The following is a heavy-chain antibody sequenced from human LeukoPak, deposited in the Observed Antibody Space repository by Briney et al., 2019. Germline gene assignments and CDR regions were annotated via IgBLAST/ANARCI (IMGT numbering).Heavy chain of an antibody. D-gene: IGHD7-27*01. CDR3: ARDYVWGSSESDY. Sequence: GGSLRLSCAASKFTVSSKYMSWVRQAPGKGLEWVSVIYSGGSTHYADSVKGRFTISRDNSKNTLYLQMNSLRVEDTAIYYCARDYVWGSSESDYWGQGTLVTVSS. CDR2: IYSGGST. V-gene: IGHV3-66*01. J-gene: IGHJ4*02. CDR1: KFTVSSKY.